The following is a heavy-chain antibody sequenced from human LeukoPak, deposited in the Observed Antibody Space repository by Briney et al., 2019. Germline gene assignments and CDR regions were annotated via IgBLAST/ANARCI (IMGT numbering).Heavy chain of an antibody. Sequence: GGSLRLSCAASGFTFSSYAMHWVRQAPGKGLEYVSAISSNGGSTYHANSVKGRFTISRDNSKNTLYLQMNSLRAEDTAVYYCARLEGITMIVVAIDYWGQGTLVTVSS. CDR3: ARLEGITMIVVAIDY. V-gene: IGHV3-64*01. D-gene: IGHD3-22*01. J-gene: IGHJ4*02. CDR2: ISSNGGST. CDR1: GFTFSSYA.